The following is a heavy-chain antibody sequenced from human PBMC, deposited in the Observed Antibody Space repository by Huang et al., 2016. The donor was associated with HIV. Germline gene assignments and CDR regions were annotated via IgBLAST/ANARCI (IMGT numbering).Heavy chain of an antibody. V-gene: IGHV4-39*01. CDR1: GDFISSTNYY. J-gene: IGHJ4*02. CDR3: ASQHIGAAATWF. D-gene: IGHD6-13*01. CDR2: VYQSGST. Sequence: QLQLQESGPGQVKPSETLSLTCTVSGDFISSTNYYWGWIRQSPGKGLEWVGSVYQSGSTNYTPSLKSRVTLSVDTSRNQFSLRWNSVTAADTAVYYCASQHIGAAATWFWGRGTQVAVSS.